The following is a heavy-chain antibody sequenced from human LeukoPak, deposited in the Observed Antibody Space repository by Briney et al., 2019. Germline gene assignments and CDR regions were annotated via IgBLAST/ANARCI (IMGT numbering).Heavy chain of an antibody. V-gene: IGHV3-48*03. CDR1: GFTFSSYE. Sequence: GGSLRLSCAASGFTFSSYEMNWVRQAPGKGLEWVSYISSSGSTIYYADSVEGRFTISRDNAKNSLYLQMNSLRGEDTAVYYCARDGTPIYSSGWVYMDVWGKGTTVTISS. CDR3: ARDGTPIYSSGWVYMDV. CDR2: ISSSGSTI. D-gene: IGHD6-25*01. J-gene: IGHJ6*04.